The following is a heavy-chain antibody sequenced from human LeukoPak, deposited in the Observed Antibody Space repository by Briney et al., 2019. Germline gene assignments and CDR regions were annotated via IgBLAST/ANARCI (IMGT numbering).Heavy chain of an antibody. Sequence: GGSQRLSCAASGFTFSSYAMSWVRQAPGKGLEWVSAISGIGDRTYYADSVKGRFTISRDNSKNTVNLQMNSLRAEDTAVYYCAKESPYSAPRNYYFDYWGQGTLVTVSS. CDR3: AKESPYSAPRNYYFDY. CDR2: ISGIGDRT. J-gene: IGHJ4*02. D-gene: IGHD1-14*01. CDR1: GFTFSSYA. V-gene: IGHV3-23*01.